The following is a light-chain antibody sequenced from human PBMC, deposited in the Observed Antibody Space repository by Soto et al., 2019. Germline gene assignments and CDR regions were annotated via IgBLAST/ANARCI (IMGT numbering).Light chain of an antibody. J-gene: IGKJ3*01. CDR2: DAS. Sequence: EIVLTQSPDTLSLSPGERATLSCRASQSVSSSLAWYQQKPGQPPRLLIYDASNRATGIPARFSGSGSGTDFTLTISSLEPEDFAVYYCQQRSNWPPEVTFGHGTKVDIK. V-gene: IGKV3-11*01. CDR1: QSVSSS. CDR3: QQRSNWPPEVT.